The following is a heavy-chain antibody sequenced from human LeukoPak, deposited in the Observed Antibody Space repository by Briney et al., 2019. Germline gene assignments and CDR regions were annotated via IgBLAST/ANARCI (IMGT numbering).Heavy chain of an antibody. CDR2: IYYSGST. J-gene: IGHJ6*02. D-gene: IGHD3-9*01. Sequence: SETLSLSGTVPGGSTSSDYWTWIRHPPGQRLQWSGYIYYSGSTNYKPSLKSRVTISVDTSKIQFSLKLSSVPAADTAVFFSSRRRHTIFHYYGMDVWGQGTTVTVSS. CDR3: SRRRHTIFHYYGMDV. CDR1: GGSTSSDY. V-gene: IGHV4-59*01.